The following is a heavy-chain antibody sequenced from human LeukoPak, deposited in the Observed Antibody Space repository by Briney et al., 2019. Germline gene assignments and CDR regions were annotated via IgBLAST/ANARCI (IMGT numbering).Heavy chain of an antibody. V-gene: IGHV3-30-3*01. D-gene: IGHD6-19*01. CDR3: ARVPLGDSSGWTTVTRYYYYYYGMDV. Sequence: GGSLRLSCAASGFTFSSYAMHWVRQAPDKGLEWVAVISYDGSNKYYADSVKGRFTISRDNSKNTLYLQMNSLRAEDTAVYYCARVPLGDSSGWTTVTRYYYYYYGMDVWGQGTTVTVSS. CDR2: ISYDGSNK. CDR1: GFTFSSYA. J-gene: IGHJ6*02.